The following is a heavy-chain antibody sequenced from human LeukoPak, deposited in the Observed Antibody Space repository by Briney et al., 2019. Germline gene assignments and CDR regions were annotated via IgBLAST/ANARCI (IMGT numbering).Heavy chain of an antibody. CDR2: ISAYNGNT. J-gene: IGHJ4*02. CDR1: GYTFSNYG. V-gene: IGHV1-18*01. D-gene: IGHD3-22*01. CDR3: ARDTQDYYDSSDYPNFDF. Sequence: ASVKVSCKASGYTFSNYGINWVRQAPGQGLEWMGWISAYNGNTNYAQKLQGRVTMTTDTSTSTAYMELRSLRSDDTAVYYCARDTQDYYDSSDYPNFDFWGQGTLVTVSS.